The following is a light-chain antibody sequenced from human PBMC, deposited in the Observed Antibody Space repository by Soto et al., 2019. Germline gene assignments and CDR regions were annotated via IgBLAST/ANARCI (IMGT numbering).Light chain of an antibody. J-gene: IGKJ1*01. CDR2: DAS. CDR1: QSVSSY. V-gene: IGKV3-20*01. Sequence: EIVLTQSPATLSLSPLERATLSCMASQSVSSYLAWYQQKPGQAPRLLIYDASNRATGIPARFSGSGSGTDFTLTISRLEPEDFAVYYCQQYGSSPPITFGQGTKVDI. CDR3: QQYGSSPPIT.